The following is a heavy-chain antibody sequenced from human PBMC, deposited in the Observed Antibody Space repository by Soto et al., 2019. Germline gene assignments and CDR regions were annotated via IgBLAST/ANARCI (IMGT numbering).Heavy chain of an antibody. Sequence: GESLKISCMGSGYSFTSYWNGWVRQMAGKGLEGRGIIYPGDCETRYSPSCQGQVTISADKSISTAYLQWSSLKASDTAMYYCARQRGYSSGWIPYDAFDIWGQGPMVTVS. CDR1: GYSFTSYW. V-gene: IGHV5-51*01. J-gene: IGHJ3*02. D-gene: IGHD6-19*01. CDR2: IYPGDCET. CDR3: ARQRGYSSGWIPYDAFDI.